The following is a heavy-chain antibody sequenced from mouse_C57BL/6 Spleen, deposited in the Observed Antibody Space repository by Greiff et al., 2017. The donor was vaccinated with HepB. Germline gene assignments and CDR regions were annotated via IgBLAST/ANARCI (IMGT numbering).Heavy chain of an antibody. CDR3: AREEEFDGYPDY. J-gene: IGHJ2*01. Sequence: QVQLKESGPELVKPGASVKISCKASGYAFSSSWMNWVKQRPGKGLEWIGRIYPGDGDTNYNGKFKGKATLTADKSSSTAYMQLSSLTSEDSAVYFCAREEEFDGYPDYWGQGTTLTVSS. CDR2: IYPGDGDT. CDR1: GYAFSSSW. D-gene: IGHD2-3*01. V-gene: IGHV1-82*01.